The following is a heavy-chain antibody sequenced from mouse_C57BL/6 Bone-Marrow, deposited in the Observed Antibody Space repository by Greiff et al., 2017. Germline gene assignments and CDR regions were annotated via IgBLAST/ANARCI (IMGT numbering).Heavy chain of an antibody. D-gene: IGHD1-1*01. J-gene: IGHJ4*01. CDR1: GFNIKDYY. V-gene: IGHV14-1*01. Sequence: EVQLQQSGAALVRPGASVTLSCTASGFNIKDYYMHWVKQRPEQGLEWIGRIDPEDGDTAYAPKFQGKATMTADTSSTTAYLQLSSLTSEATSVYYGTIDYYGSRGYAMDYWGQGTSVTVAS. CDR3: TIDYYGSRGYAMDY. CDR2: IDPEDGDT.